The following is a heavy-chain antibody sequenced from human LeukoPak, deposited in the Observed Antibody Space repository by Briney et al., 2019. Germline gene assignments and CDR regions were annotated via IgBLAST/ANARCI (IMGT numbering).Heavy chain of an antibody. V-gene: IGHV4-59*01. J-gene: IGHJ4*02. Sequence: PSEPLSLTCTVSGGSISSYYWSWIRQPPGKGLEWIGYIYYSGSTNYNPSLKSRVTISVDTSKNQFSLKLSSVTAADTAVYYCARGVSSGGRNTLDYWGQGTLVTVSS. CDR3: ARGVSSGGRNTLDY. D-gene: IGHD2-15*01. CDR2: IYYSGST. CDR1: GGSISSYY.